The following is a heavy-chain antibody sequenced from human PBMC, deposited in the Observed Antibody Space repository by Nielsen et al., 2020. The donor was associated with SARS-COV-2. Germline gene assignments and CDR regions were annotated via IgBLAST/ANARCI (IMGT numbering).Heavy chain of an antibody. CDR3: ARPRDGYNRPYFDY. J-gene: IGHJ4*02. V-gene: IGHV5-51*01. CDR2: IYPGDSDT. Sequence: KVSCKGSGYSFTSYWIGWVRQMPGKGLEWMGIIYPGDSDTRYSPSFQGQATISADKSISTAYLQWSSLKASDTAMYYCARPRDGYNRPYFDYWGQGTLVTVSS. CDR1: GYSFTSYW. D-gene: IGHD5-24*01.